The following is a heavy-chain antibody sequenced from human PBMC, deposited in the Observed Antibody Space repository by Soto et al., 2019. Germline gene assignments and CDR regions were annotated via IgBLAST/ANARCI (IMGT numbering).Heavy chain of an antibody. CDR2: IYPGDSDT. Sequence: GESLKISCKGCGYSFTSYWIGWVRQMTGKGLEWMGIIYPGDSDTRYSPSFQGQVTISADKSISTAYLQWSSLKASDTAMYYCARLLEARAMATTYYFDYWGQGTLVTVSS. CDR3: ARLLEARAMATTYYFDY. CDR1: GYSFTSYW. V-gene: IGHV5-51*01. J-gene: IGHJ4*02. D-gene: IGHD5-18*01.